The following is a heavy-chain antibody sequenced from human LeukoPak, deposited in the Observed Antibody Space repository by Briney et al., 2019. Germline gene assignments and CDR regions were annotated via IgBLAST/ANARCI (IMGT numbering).Heavy chain of an antibody. J-gene: IGHJ4*02. V-gene: IGHV3-30-3*01. CDR2: VSYDGSKK. Sequence: GGSLRLSCAASGFSLSGYGMHWVRQAPGKGLEWVAVVSYDGSKKYYADSVKGRFTISRDNSKNTQYLEMNSLKVEDTAVYYCARVRAAHYYDYWGQGTLATVSS. CDR1: GFSLSGYG. D-gene: IGHD6-6*01. CDR3: ARVRAAHYYDY.